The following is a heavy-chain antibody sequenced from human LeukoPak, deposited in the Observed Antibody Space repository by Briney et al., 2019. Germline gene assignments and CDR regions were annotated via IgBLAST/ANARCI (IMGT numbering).Heavy chain of an antibody. CDR2: ISWDGGST. D-gene: IGHD2-2*02. CDR1: GFTFDDYA. J-gene: IGHJ6*03. Sequence: GGSLRLSCAASGFTFDDYAMHWVRQAPGKGLEWVSLISWDGGSTYYADSVKGRFTISRDNSKNSLYLQMNSLGAEDTALYYCAKDYSMKDCSSTSCYTGEYYYYMDVWGKGTTVTVSS. CDR3: AKDYSMKDCSSTSCYTGEYYYYMDV. V-gene: IGHV3-43D*03.